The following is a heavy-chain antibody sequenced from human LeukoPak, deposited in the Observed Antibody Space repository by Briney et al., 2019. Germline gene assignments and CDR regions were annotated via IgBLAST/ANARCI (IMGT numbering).Heavy chain of an antibody. CDR3: ARGRFRGYCSSTSCYMGRDWSGYYYYYMDV. J-gene: IGHJ6*03. CDR2: INHSGST. CDR1: GGSFSGYY. V-gene: IGHV4-34*01. Sequence: SETLSLTCAVYGGSFSGYYWSWIRQPPGKGLEWIGEINHSGSTNYNPSLKSRVTISVDTSKNQFSLKLSSVTAADTAVYYCARGRFRGYCSSTSCYMGRDWSGYYYYYMDVWGKGTTVTVSS. D-gene: IGHD2-2*02.